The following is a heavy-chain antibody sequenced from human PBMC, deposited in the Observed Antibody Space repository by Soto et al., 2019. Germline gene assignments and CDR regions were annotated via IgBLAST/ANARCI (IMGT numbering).Heavy chain of an antibody. CDR3: ARGRPNPRNNYYDYVWGSNRYTNYFDY. V-gene: IGHV3-74*01. CDR1: GFTFSSYW. D-gene: IGHD3-16*02. CDR2: INSDGSST. Sequence: GGSLRLSCAASGFTFSSYWMHWVRQAPGKGLVWVSRINSDGSSTSYADSVKGRFTISRDNAKNTLYLQMNSLRAEDTAVYYCARGRPNPRNNYYDYVWGSNRYTNYFDYWGQGTLVTVSS. J-gene: IGHJ4*02.